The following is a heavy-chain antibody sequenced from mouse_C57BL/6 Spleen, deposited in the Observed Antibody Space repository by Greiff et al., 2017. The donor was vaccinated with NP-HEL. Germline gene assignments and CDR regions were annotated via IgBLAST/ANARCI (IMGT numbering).Heavy chain of an antibody. V-gene: IGHV1-62-2*01. CDR3: ARHAEDYDYDGYAMDY. CDR1: GYTFTEYT. D-gene: IGHD2-4*01. CDR2: FYPGSGSI. Sequence: QVQLKQSGAELVKPGASVKLSCKASGYTFTEYTIHWVKQRSGQGLEWIGWFYPGSGSIKYNEKFKDKATLTADKSSSTVYMELSRLTSEDSAVYFCARHAEDYDYDGYAMDYWGQGTSVTVSS. J-gene: IGHJ4*01.